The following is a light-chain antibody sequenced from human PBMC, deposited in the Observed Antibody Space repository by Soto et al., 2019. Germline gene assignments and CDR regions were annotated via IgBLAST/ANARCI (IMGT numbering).Light chain of an antibody. CDR3: QQRGNRPPWT. J-gene: IGKJ1*01. CDR1: QSVSSSY. CDR2: GVS. V-gene: IGKV3D-20*02. Sequence: ETVMTHSPATGSGAPGKRATLFCXXXQSVSSSYLAWYQQKPGQAPRPLIYGVSNRATGIPARFSGSGSGTDFTLTISSLEPEDVAVYYCQQRGNRPPWTFGQGTKVDIK.